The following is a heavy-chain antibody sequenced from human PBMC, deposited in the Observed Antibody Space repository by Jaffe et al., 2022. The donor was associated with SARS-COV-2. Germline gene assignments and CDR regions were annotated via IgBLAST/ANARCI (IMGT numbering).Heavy chain of an antibody. CDR1: GFTFDDYA. J-gene: IGHJ4*02. V-gene: IGHV3-9*01. D-gene: IGHD5-12*01. CDR3: AKGGNSGYTGLSDY. CDR2: ISWNSGSI. Sequence: EVQLVESGGGLVQPGRSLRLSCAASGFTFDDYAMHWVRQAPGKGLEWVSGISWNSGSIGYADSVKGRFTISRDNAKNSLYLQMNSLRAEDTALYYCAKGGNSGYTGLSDYWGQGTLVTVSS.